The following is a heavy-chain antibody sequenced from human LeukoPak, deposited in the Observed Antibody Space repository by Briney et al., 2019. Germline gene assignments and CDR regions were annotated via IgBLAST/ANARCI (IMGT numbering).Heavy chain of an antibody. J-gene: IGHJ4*02. Sequence: ASVKVSCKGSGYTFTSYGISWVRQAPGQGLEWMGWISAYNGNTNYAQKLQGRVTMTTDTSTSTAYMELRSLRSDDTAVYYCARDKAVAAPSYFDYWGQGTLATVSS. CDR1: GYTFTSYG. D-gene: IGHD6-19*01. CDR2: ISAYNGNT. CDR3: ARDKAVAAPSYFDY. V-gene: IGHV1-18*01.